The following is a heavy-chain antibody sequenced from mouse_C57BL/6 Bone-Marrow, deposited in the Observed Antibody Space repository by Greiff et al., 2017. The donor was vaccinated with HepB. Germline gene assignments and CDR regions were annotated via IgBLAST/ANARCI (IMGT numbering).Heavy chain of an antibody. CDR1: GYTFTEYT. CDR3: ARHEEIHYSNYPFDY. D-gene: IGHD2-5*01. CDR2: FYPGSGSI. J-gene: IGHJ2*01. Sequence: VKLMESGAELVKPGASVKLSCKASGYTFTEYTIHWVKQRSGQGLEWIGWFYPGSGSIKYNEKFKDKATLTADKSSSTVYMELSRLTSEDSAVYFCARHEEIHYSNYPFDYWGQGTTLTVSS. V-gene: IGHV1-62-2*01.